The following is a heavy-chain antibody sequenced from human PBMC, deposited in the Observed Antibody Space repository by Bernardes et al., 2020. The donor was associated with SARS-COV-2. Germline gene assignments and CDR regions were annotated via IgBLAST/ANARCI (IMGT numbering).Heavy chain of an antibody. CDR1: GGSISTTSYY. Sequence: SETLSLTCTVSGGSISTTSYYWGWIRQPPGKGLEWIGSLYYSGTTNYNPSLKSRVTMSVDTSKNQFSLKLSSVTAADTAVYFCARPMYFNESSAVVPTPLGVSHRNKRPCPRLAGCSFADTACPWNCLW. V-gene: IGHV4-39*01. CDR2: LYYSGTT. J-gene: IGHJ2*01. CDR3: ARPMYFNESSAVVPTPLGVSHRNKRPCPRLAGCSFADTACPWNCL. D-gene: IGHD3-22*01.